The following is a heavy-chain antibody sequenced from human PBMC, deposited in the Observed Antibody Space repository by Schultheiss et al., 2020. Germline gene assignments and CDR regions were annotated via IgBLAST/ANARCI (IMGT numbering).Heavy chain of an antibody. D-gene: IGHD2-21*01. Sequence: GGSLRLSCAASGFAFSSYDMHWVRQGTGKGLEWVSAIGTAGDTYYPDSVKGRFIMSRENGKNTLYLQMNSLRAEDTAVYYCARIPSRYYYYYGMDVWGQGPTVTGSS. CDR3: ARIPSRYYYYYGMDV. CDR1: GFAFSSYD. V-gene: IGHV3-13*01. CDR2: IGTAGDT. J-gene: IGHJ6*02.